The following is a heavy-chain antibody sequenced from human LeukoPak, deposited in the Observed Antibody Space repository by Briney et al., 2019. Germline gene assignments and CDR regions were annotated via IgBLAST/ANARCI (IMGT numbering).Heavy chain of an antibody. CDR1: GFTFSSYS. D-gene: IGHD2-2*01. J-gene: IGHJ4*02. CDR2: ISSSSSYI. Sequence: PGGSLRLSCAASGFTFSSYSMNWVRQAPGKGLEWASSISSSSSYIYYADSVKGRFTISRDNSKNTLYLQMNSLRAEDTAVYYCAKAGFVVVPAAIGLFDYWGQGTLVTVSS. CDR3: AKAGFVVVPAAIGLFDY. V-gene: IGHV3-21*01.